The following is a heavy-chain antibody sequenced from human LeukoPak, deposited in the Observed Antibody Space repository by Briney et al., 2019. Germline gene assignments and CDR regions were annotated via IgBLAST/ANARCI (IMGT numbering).Heavy chain of an antibody. Sequence: GGSLRLSCAASGFTFSSYGMHWVRQAPGKGLEWVAFIRYDGSNKYYADSVKGRFTISRDNSKNTLYLQMNSLRAEDTAVYYCAKDPRRPYCYDSSGYAFDIWGQGTVVTVSS. J-gene: IGHJ3*02. CDR3: AKDPRRPYCYDSSGYAFDI. CDR1: GFTFSSYG. CDR2: IRYDGSNK. V-gene: IGHV3-30*02. D-gene: IGHD3-22*01.